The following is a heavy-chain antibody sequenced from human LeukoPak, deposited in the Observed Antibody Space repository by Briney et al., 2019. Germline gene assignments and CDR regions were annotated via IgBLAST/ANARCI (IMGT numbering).Heavy chain of an antibody. Sequence: SETLSLTCAVYGGSFSGYYWSWIRQPPGKGLEWMGEINHSGSTNYNPSLKSRVTISGDTSKNQFSLKLSSVTAADTAVYYCARVGVGSSSWYDWFDPWGQGTLVTVSS. D-gene: IGHD6-13*01. V-gene: IGHV4-34*01. J-gene: IGHJ5*02. CDR1: GGSFSGYY. CDR3: ARVGVGSSSWYDWFDP. CDR2: INHSGST.